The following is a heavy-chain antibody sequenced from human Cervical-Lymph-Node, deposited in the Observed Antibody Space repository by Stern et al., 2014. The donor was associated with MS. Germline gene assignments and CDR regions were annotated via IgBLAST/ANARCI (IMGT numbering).Heavy chain of an antibody. CDR1: GGSIRSSNW. V-gene: IGHV4-4*02. CDR3: AKRGYSYGYYFDY. CDR2: IYHSGST. J-gene: IGHJ4*02. D-gene: IGHD5-18*01. Sequence: VQLVQSGPGLVKPSGTLSLTCAVSGGSIRSSNWWSWVRQPPGKGLEWIGEIYHSGSTNYNPSLKSRVTISVDKSKNQFSLKLSSVTAADTAVYYCAKRGYSYGYYFDYWGQGTLVTVSS.